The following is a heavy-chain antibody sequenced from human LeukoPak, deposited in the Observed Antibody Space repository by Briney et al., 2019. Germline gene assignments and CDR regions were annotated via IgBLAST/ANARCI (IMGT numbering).Heavy chain of an antibody. Sequence: GGSLRLSCVASGFAFSDYYMSWIRQAPGKGLEWLSYISSTSSFTNYADSVKGRFTISRDNAKNSLYLQMNSLRAEDTAVYYCARGTAAGRREFNFDYWGQGTLVTVSS. CDR2: ISSTSSFT. CDR1: GFAFSDYY. J-gene: IGHJ4*02. CDR3: ARGTAAGRREFNFDY. D-gene: IGHD6-13*01. V-gene: IGHV3-11*05.